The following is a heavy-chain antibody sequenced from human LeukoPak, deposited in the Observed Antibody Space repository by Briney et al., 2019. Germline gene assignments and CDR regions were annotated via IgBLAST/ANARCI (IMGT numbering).Heavy chain of an antibody. V-gene: IGHV4-31*03. CDR2: IYYTGST. D-gene: IGHD3-9*01. Sequence: KPSETLSLTCTVSGGSISSGGYYWTWIRQHPGKGLEWIGYIYYTGSTYYNPSLESRVTISVATSKNQFSLKLSSVTAADTAVYYCARSLGYDILTGYNRGWFFDLWGRSTLVTVSS. J-gene: IGHJ2*01. CDR3: ARSLGYDILTGYNRGWFFDL. CDR1: GGSISSGGYY.